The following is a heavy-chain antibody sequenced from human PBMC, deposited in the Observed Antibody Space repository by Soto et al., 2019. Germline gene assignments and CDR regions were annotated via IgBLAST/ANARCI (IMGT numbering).Heavy chain of an antibody. J-gene: IGHJ4*02. D-gene: IGHD3-10*01. V-gene: IGHV1-18*01. Sequence: QVQLVQSGAEVKKPGASVKVSCKASGYMFNTYGITWVRQAPGQGLEWMGWISAYNGNIEYAQNLQGRVTMTIDTNTSTAFKEVEKPRSERTAGYFWGRTYGSGSYFLPFEYWGQGTLVSVSS. CDR1: GYMFNTYG. CDR3: GRTYGSGSYFLPFEY. CDR2: ISAYNGNI.